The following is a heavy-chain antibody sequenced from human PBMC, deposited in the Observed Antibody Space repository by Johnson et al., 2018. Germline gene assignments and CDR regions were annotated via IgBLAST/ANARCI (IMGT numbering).Heavy chain of an antibody. V-gene: IGHV3-23*01. CDR2: VSGSGGST. CDR1: GFTFSSYA. J-gene: IGHJ2*01. CDR3: AKGRGSESAVLSGWYLVRYFDL. Sequence: EVQLLESGGGLVQPGGSLRLSCAASGFTFSSYAMSWVRQAPGKGLEWVSTVSGSGGSTYYADSVKGRFTISRDNSKNTRYLQMNSLRAEDTAVYYCAKGRGSESAVLSGWYLVRYFDLWGRGTLVTVSS. D-gene: IGHD6-19*01.